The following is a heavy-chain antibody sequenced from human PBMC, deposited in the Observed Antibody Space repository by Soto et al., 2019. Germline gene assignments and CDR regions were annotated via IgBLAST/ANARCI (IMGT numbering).Heavy chain of an antibody. J-gene: IGHJ4*02. CDR1: GDSISSGGYS. Sequence: PSETLSLTCTVSGDSISSGGYSWSWIRQPPQKGLEWIGYIYHTGSTSYSPSLKSRVTISVDKSKNQFSLILNSVTAADTAIYYCARHRIEVVWRGFDDWGQGRPVTVSS. D-gene: IGHD1-1*01. V-gene: IGHV4-30-2*01. CDR3: ARHRIEVVWRGFDD. CDR2: IYHTGST.